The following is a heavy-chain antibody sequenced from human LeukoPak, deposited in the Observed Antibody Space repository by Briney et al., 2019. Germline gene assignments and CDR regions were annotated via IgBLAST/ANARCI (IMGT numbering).Heavy chain of an antibody. CDR1: GGSISSYY. CDR3: ARGPYSSSRGTYYYYMDV. Sequence: SETLSLTCTVSGGSISSYYWSWIRQPPGKGLEWIGYIYYSGSTNYNPSLKSRVTISVDTSKNQFSLKLSSVTVADTAVYYCARGPYSSSRGTYYYYMDVWGKGTTVTVSS. D-gene: IGHD6-13*01. J-gene: IGHJ6*03. V-gene: IGHV4-59*01. CDR2: IYYSGST.